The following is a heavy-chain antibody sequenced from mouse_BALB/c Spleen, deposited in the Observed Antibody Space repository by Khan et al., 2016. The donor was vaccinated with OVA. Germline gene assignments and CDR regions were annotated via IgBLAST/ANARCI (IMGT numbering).Heavy chain of an antibody. Sequence: QVRLQQSGAELAKPGASVKMSCKASGYTFINYWILWVKQRPGQGLEWIGYINPSTGYTEYNQNFKDKATLTADKSSSTAYMQLSSLTSDDSAVYNCVRDGAYHRNDGWFAYWGQGTLVTVSA. V-gene: IGHV1-7*01. D-gene: IGHD2-14*01. J-gene: IGHJ3*01. CDR2: INPSTGYT. CDR3: VRDGAYHRNDGWFAY. CDR1: GYTFINYW.